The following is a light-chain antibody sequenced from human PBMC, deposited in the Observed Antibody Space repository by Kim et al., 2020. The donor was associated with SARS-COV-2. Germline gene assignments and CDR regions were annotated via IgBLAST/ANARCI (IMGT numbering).Light chain of an antibody. Sequence: YVSTGDRVTITCRASQGISSYLAWYQQKPGKAPKLLIYAASTLQSGVPARFSGSGSGTDFTLTISCLQSEDFAIYYCQQYYSYPYTFGQGTKLEI. CDR1: QGISSY. CDR3: QQYYSYPYT. J-gene: IGKJ2*01. CDR2: AAS. V-gene: IGKV1-8*01.